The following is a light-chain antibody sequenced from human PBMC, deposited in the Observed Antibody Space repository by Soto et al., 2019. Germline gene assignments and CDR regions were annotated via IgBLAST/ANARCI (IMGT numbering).Light chain of an antibody. CDR2: EVS. CDR3: SSSTSDTTWV. V-gene: IGLV2-14*01. Sequence: QSVLTQPASVSGSPGQSITISCTGTSSDVGGYNFVSWYQQHPGKAPKLMIYEVSNRPSGISNRFSGSKSGNTASLTISGLQAEDEADYYCSSSTSDTTWVFGGGTKLT. CDR1: SSDVGGYNF. J-gene: IGLJ3*02.